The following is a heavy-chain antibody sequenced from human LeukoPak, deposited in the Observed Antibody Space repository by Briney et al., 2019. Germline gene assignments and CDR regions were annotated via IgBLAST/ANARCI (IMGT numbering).Heavy chain of an antibody. J-gene: IGHJ4*02. CDR2: ISAYNGNT. Sequence: ASVKLSCTASGYTFTSYGISWVRQAPGQGLEWMGWISAYNGNTNYAHKLQGRVTMTTDTSTSTAYMELRSLRSDDTAMYYCARSCLWFGECAVGCFDYWGQGPLVIVSS. CDR1: GYTFTSYG. CDR3: ARSCLWFGECAVGCFDY. V-gene: IGHV1-18*01. D-gene: IGHD3-10*01.